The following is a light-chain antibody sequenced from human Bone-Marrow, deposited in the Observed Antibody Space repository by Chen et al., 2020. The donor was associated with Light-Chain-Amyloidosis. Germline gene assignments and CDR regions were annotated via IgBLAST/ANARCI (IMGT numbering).Light chain of an antibody. CDR3: QVGDSSSDHPI. V-gene: IGLV3-21*03. J-gene: IGLJ2*01. CDR1: NIGSIS. Sequence: SYVLTQPPSVSVATGKQASIICGGDNIGSISVHWYQQMTGPAPVLDLYTDTGRPSGLPKRFSGSNSVNTATLTMRTVEAVDEADYYCQVGDSSSDHPIFGGGTKLTIL. CDR2: TDT.